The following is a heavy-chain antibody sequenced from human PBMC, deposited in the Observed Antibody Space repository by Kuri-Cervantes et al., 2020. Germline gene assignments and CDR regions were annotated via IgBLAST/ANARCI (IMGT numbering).Heavy chain of an antibody. CDR1: GGTFSSYA. Sequence: SVKVSCKASGGTFSSYAISWVRQAPGQGLEWMGGIIPIFGTANYAQKFQGRVTITADESTSTAYMELSSLRSEDTAVYYCARDESPNYYDSSGYPFDPWGQRTLVTVSS. D-gene: IGHD3-22*01. V-gene: IGHV1-69*13. CDR3: ARDESPNYYDSSGYPFDP. J-gene: IGHJ5*02. CDR2: IIPIFGTA.